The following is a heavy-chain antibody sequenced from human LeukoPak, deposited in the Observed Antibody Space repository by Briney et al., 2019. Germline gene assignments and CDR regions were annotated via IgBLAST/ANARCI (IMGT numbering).Heavy chain of an antibody. D-gene: IGHD6-19*01. Sequence: SVKVSCKASGYTFTSYDISWVRQAPGQGLEWMGGIIPLFGIPNYAQKFQGRVTITTDESTSTAYMELSSLRSEDTAVYYCARDPSSGWFDYWGQGTLVTVSS. J-gene: IGHJ4*02. V-gene: IGHV1-69*05. CDR1: GYTFTSYD. CDR3: ARDPSSGWFDY. CDR2: IIPLFGIP.